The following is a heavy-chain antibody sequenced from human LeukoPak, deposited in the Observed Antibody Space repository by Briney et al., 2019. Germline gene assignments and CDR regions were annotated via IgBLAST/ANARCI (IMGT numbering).Heavy chain of an antibody. CDR1: GFTVSSNY. CDR2: IYSSGTT. Sequence: GGSLRLSCAASGFTVSSNYMSWVRQAPGRGLEWVSVIYSSGTTYYADSVKGRFTISRDNSKNTLYLQMNSLRAEDTAVYYCARDKGGGSDAFDIWGQGTMVTVSS. CDR3: ARDKGGGSDAFDI. J-gene: IGHJ3*02. V-gene: IGHV3-66*01. D-gene: IGHD3-16*01.